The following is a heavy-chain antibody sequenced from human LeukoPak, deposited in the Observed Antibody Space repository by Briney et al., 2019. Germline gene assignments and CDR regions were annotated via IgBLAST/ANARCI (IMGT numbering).Heavy chain of an antibody. J-gene: IGHJ5*01. CDR1: GFTFSSYD. CDR3: ARESPEYYSGWFDY. V-gene: IGHV3-48*03. Sequence: GGSLRLSCAASGFTFSSYDMNWVRQAPGKGLEWVSYISSSGSTIYYADSVKGRFTISRDNAKNSLYLQMSSLRAEDTALYYCARESPEYYSGWFDYWGQGTLVTVSP. CDR2: ISSSGSTI. D-gene: IGHD3-10*01.